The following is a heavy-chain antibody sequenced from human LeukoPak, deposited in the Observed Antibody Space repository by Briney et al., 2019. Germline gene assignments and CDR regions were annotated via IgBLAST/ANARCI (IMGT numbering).Heavy chain of an antibody. J-gene: IGHJ3*02. D-gene: IGHD3-10*01. CDR1: GFTFSSYG. V-gene: IGHV3-30*03. CDR3: GAFIKQTSSPALDI. CDR2: ISYDGSNK. Sequence: QPGRSLRLSCAASGFTFSSYGMHWVRQAPGKGLEWVAVISYDGSNKYYADSVKGRFTISRDNSKNTLYLQMNTLRAEDTAVYYCGAFIKQTSSPALDIWGQGTMVTVSS.